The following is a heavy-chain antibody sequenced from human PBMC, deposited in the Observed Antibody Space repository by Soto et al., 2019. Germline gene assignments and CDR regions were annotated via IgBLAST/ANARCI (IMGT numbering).Heavy chain of an antibody. CDR2: IYWDDDK. CDR3: AHRPYYYDSSGYSREGYFQH. D-gene: IGHD3-22*01. V-gene: IGHV2-5*02. CDR1: GFSLSTSGVG. Sequence: QITLKESGPPLVKPTQTLTLTCTFSGFSLSTSGVGVGWIRQPPGKALEWLALIYWDDDKRYSPSLKSRLTITKDTSKIQVVLTMTNMDPVDTATYYCAHRPYYYDSSGYSREGYFQHWGQGTLVTVSS. J-gene: IGHJ1*01.